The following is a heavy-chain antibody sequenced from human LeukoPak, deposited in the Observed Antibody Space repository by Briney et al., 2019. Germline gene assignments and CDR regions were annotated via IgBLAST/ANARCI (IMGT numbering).Heavy chain of an antibody. CDR1: GFTFSSYG. CDR2: ISYDGSNK. Sequence: GRSLRLSCAASGFTFSSYGMHWVRQAPGKGLEWVAVISYDGSNKYYADSVKGRFTISRDNSKNTLYLQMNSLRAEDTAVYYCAKEAYYDILTGYYTPGYFDYWGQGTLVTVSP. CDR3: AKEAYYDILTGYYTPGYFDY. V-gene: IGHV3-30*18. J-gene: IGHJ4*02. D-gene: IGHD3-9*01.